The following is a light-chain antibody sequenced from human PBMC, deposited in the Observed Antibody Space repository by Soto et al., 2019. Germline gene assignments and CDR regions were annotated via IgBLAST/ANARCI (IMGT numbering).Light chain of an antibody. V-gene: IGLV2-14*03. Sequence: QSALTQPASVSGSPGQSVTISCTGTSNDIGAYDYVSWYQQVPGKAPKLLIFDVNYRPSEISRRFSGSKSGTSASLAISGLRSEDEADYYCAAWDDSLSALFGGGTKLTVL. CDR1: SNDIGAYDY. J-gene: IGLJ2*01. CDR2: DVN. CDR3: AAWDDSLSAL.